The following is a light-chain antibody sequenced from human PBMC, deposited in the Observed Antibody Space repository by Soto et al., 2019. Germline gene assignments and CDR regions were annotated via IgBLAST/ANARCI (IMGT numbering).Light chain of an antibody. J-gene: IGKJ5*01. CDR3: QQYNNWPPIT. V-gene: IGKV3-15*01. CDR2: AAS. Sequence: EIVMTQSPATLSVSPGERVTLSCRASQSVSSDLAWYQQKPGQAPRLLIYAASTRATGIPARFSGSGSGTDFTLTISRLEPEDFAVYYCQQYNNWPPITFGQGTRLEI. CDR1: QSVSSD.